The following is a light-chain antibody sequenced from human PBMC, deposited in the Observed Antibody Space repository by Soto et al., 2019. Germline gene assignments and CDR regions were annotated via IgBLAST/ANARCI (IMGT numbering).Light chain of an antibody. CDR3: QQYNSYRT. CDR2: KAS. J-gene: IGKJ1*01. CDR1: QSISSW. V-gene: IGKV1-5*03. Sequence: DIQITQSPSTLSASVWDRVTITFRASQSISSWLAWYQQKPGKAPKLLIYKASSLESGVPSRFSGSGSGTEFTLTISSLQPDDFATYYCQQYNSYRTFGQGTKVDI.